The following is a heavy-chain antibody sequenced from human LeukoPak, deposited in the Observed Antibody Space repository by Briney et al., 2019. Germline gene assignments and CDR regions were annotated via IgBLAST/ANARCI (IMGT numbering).Heavy chain of an antibody. Sequence: GGYLRLSCAASGFTVSSNYMSWVRQAPGKGLEWVSVIYSGGSTYYADSVKGRFTISRHNSKNTLYLQMNSLRAEDTAVYYCARSKAVAATYYYYGMDVWGQGTTVTVSS. J-gene: IGHJ6*02. V-gene: IGHV3-53*04. D-gene: IGHD6-19*01. CDR3: ARSKAVAATYYYYGMDV. CDR1: GFTVSSNY. CDR2: IYSGGST.